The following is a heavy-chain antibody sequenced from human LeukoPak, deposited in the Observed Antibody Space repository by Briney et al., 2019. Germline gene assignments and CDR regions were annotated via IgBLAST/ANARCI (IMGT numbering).Heavy chain of an antibody. Sequence: GGSLRLSCAASGFTFSSYAMSWVRQAPGKGLEWVSGISGSGGSTYYADSVKGRFTISRDNSKNTLYLQMTSLRAEDTAVYYCAKADSSGWTRNYGVDVWGKGTTVTVSS. CDR2: ISGSGGST. CDR3: AKADSSGWTRNYGVDV. D-gene: IGHD6-19*01. V-gene: IGHV3-23*01. J-gene: IGHJ6*04. CDR1: GFTFSSYA.